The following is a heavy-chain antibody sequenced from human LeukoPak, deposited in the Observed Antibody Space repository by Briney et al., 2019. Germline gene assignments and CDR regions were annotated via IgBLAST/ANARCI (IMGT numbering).Heavy chain of an antibody. J-gene: IGHJ4*02. CDR1: GGSISSSSYY. D-gene: IGHD6-19*01. Sequence: SETLSLTCTVSGGSISSSSYYWGWIRQPPGKGLEWIGSIYYSGSTYYNPSLKSRVTISVDTSKNQFSLKLSSVTAADTAVYYCARGPLGYSSGWYRDYFDYWGQGTLVTVSS. CDR2: IYYSGST. V-gene: IGHV4-39*07. CDR3: ARGPLGYSSGWYRDYFDY.